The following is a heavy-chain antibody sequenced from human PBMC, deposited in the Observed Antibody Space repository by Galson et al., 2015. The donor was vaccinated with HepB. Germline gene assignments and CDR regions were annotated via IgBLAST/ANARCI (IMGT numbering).Heavy chain of an antibody. D-gene: IGHD3-3*01. V-gene: IGHV3-30-3*01. Sequence: SLRLSCAASGFTFSNAWMNWVRQAPGKGLEWVAVISYDGSNKYYADSVKGRFTISRDNSKNTLYLQMNSLRAEDTAVYYCARAYYDFWSGYYLNWFDPWGQGTLVTVSS. CDR1: GFTFSNAW. CDR2: ISYDGSNK. CDR3: ARAYYDFWSGYYLNWFDP. J-gene: IGHJ5*02.